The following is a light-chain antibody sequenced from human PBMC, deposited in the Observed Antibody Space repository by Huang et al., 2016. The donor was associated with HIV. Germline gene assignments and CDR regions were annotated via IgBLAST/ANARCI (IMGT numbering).Light chain of an antibody. V-gene: IGKV3-15*01. J-gene: IGKJ2*01. Sequence: EIVMTQSPATLSVSPGERATLSCRASQSVSSNLHWYQQKPGQAPRLLIYGALTRATGIPARFSGSGSGTEFTLTISSLQSEDFAVYYCQQYNNWPRTFGQGTYLEIK. CDR2: GAL. CDR1: QSVSSN. CDR3: QQYNNWPRT.